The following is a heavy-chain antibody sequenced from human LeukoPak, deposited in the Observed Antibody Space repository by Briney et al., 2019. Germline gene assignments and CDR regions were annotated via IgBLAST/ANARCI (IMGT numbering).Heavy chain of an antibody. D-gene: IGHD3-22*01. CDR1: GFTFSSYG. CDR3: ARANPPQIYYYDSSGYYFDY. J-gene: IGHJ4*02. V-gene: IGHV3-30*02. CDR2: IRYDGSNK. Sequence: GSLRLSCAASGFTFSSYGMHWVRQAPGKGLEWVAFIRYDGSNKYYADSVKGRFTISRDNSKNTLYLQMNSLRAEDTAVYYCARANPPQIYYYDSSGYYFDYWGQGTLVTVSS.